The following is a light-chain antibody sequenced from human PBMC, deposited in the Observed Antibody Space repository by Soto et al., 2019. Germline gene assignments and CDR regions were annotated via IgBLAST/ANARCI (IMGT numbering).Light chain of an antibody. V-gene: IGKV1-39*01. CDR3: QQSYSSPYT. J-gene: IGKJ2*01. Sequence: IQMTQSPSSLSASVGDRVTITCRASQTISSDLNWYQQKPGKAPKLLIYAASSLQGGAPSKFSGSGSGTDFTLTISSLQPEDFATYYCQQSYSSPYTFGQGTKLEIK. CDR1: QTISSD. CDR2: AAS.